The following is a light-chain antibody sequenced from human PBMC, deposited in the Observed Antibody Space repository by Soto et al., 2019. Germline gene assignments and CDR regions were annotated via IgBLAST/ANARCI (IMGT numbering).Light chain of an antibody. CDR1: ISDVGGYDY. CDR3: SSYVSNITYV. CDR2: EVS. V-gene: IGLV2-14*01. Sequence: QSVLTQPASVPGSPGQSITISCTGTISDVGGYDYVSWYQHHPGKAPKLMIYEVSNRPSGVSNRFSGSKSGNTASLTISGLQAEYEADYYCSSYVSNITYVFGTGTKLTVL. J-gene: IGLJ1*01.